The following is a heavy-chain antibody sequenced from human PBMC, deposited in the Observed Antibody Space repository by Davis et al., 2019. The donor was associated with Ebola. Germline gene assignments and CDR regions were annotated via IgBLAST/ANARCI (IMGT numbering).Heavy chain of an antibody. D-gene: IGHD3-22*01. CDR1: GGTFSSYA. V-gene: IGHV1-69*06. CDR3: APHYYDSSGSDFDY. J-gene: IGHJ4*02. Sequence: SVKVSCKASGGTFSSYAISWVRQAPGQGLEWMGGIIPIFGTANYAQKFKGRVRITADKSTRTAYMELSRLRSENTAVYYCAPHYYDSSGSDFDYWGQGTLFTVSS. CDR2: IIPIFGTA.